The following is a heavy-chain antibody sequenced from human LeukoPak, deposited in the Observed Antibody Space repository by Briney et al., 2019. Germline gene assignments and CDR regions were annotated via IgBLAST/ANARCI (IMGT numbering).Heavy chain of an antibody. D-gene: IGHD2-2*01. CDR1: GGSISSYY. J-gene: IGHJ6*02. V-gene: IGHV4-4*07. Sequence: SETLSLTCTVSGGSISSYYWSWIRQPAGKGLEWIGRICTSGSTNYNPSLKSRVTMSVDTSKNQFSLKLSSVTAADTAVYYCAREIVVVPASPNRYYYYGMDVWGQGTTVTVSS. CDR2: ICTSGST. CDR3: AREIVVVPASPNRYYYYGMDV.